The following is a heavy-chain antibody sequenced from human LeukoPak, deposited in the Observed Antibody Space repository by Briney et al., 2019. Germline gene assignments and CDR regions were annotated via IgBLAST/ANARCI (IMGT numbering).Heavy chain of an antibody. J-gene: IGHJ4*02. CDR1: GFTFSNYA. V-gene: IGHV3-23*01. CDR2: ITGGGGNT. CDR3: ARVFTSKFDY. Sequence: PGGSLRLSCAASGFTFSNYAMSWVRQAPGKGLEWVSAITGGGGNTYYADSVKGRFTISRDNSKNTLYLQMNSLRAEDTAVYYCARVFTSKFDYWGQGTLVTVSS. D-gene: IGHD3-3*01.